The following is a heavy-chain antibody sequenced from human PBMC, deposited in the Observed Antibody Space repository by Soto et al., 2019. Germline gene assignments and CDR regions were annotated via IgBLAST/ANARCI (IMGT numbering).Heavy chain of an antibody. D-gene: IGHD3-22*01. Sequence: EVQLVETGGGLIQPGGSLRLSCAASGFSVSSKYMAWVRQAPGKGLEFVSVIFINGGTYYADSVRGRFTISRDNSKNTLYLQMNSLRADDTAVYYCARDAPDGSGPFDSWGQGTLVTVSS. CDR2: IFINGGT. J-gene: IGHJ4*02. V-gene: IGHV3-53*02. CDR1: GFSVSSKY. CDR3: ARDAPDGSGPFDS.